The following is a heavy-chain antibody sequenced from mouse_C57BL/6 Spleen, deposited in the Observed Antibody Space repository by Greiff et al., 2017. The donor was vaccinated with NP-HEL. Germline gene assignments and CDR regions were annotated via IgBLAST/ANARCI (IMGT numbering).Heavy chain of an antibody. Sequence: EVKLQESGPELVKPGASVKMSCKASGYTFTDYNMHWVKQSHGKSLEWIGYINPNNGGTSYNQKFKGKATLTVNKSSSTAYMELRSLTSEDSAVYYCASALGAMDYWGQGTSVTVSS. CDR3: ASALGAMDY. CDR2: INPNNGGT. V-gene: IGHV1-22*01. CDR1: GYTFTDYN. D-gene: IGHD3-3*01. J-gene: IGHJ4*01.